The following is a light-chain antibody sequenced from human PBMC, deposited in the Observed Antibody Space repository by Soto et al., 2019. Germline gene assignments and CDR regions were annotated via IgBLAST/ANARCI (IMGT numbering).Light chain of an antibody. CDR3: QQRNNWT. Sequence: EVVLTQSPATLSLSPGERATLSCRASQSVGSYLAWYQQKPGQAPRLLIFDVSNRATGIPARFSGSGSGTDFTLTISSLEPEDFAVYYCQQRNNWTFGQGTKVDI. CDR1: QSVGSY. V-gene: IGKV3-11*01. J-gene: IGKJ1*01. CDR2: DVS.